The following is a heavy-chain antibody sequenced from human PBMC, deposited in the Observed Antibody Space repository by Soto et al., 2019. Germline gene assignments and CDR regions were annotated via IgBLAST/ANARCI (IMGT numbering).Heavy chain of an antibody. J-gene: IGHJ4*02. CDR1: GYTFTSYY. CDR3: ARELGVGATDTPFPDY. CDR2: INPSGGST. Sequence: ASVKVSCKASGYTFTSYYMHWVRQAPGQGLEWMGIINPSGGSTSYAQKFQGRVTMTRDTSTSTVYMELSRLRSEDTAVYYCARELGVGATDTPFPDYWGQGTMVTVYS. V-gene: IGHV1-46*01. D-gene: IGHD1-26*01.